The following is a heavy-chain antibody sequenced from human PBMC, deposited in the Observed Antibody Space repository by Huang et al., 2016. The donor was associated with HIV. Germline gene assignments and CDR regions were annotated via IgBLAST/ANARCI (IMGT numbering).Heavy chain of an antibody. CDR1: GDSISSQY. D-gene: IGHD3-9*01. CDR2: IYYSGSP. J-gene: IGHJ6*03. V-gene: IGHV4-59*11. CDR3: ARYDVLTGANYYMDV. Sequence: QVQLQESGPGLVKPSGTLSLTCSVSGDSISSQYWGWIRQPPGKGLEWIGTIYYSGSPSYNPSLKSRVTMSVDTSKNQFSLKLNSVTAADTAVYYCARYDVLTGANYYMDVWGRGRTIIVSS.